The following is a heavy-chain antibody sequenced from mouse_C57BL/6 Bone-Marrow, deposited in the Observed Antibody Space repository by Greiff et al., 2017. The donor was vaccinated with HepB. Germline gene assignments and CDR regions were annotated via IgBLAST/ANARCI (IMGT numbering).Heavy chain of an antibody. Sequence: QVHVKQSGAELVKPGASVKISCKASGYAFSSYWMNWVKQRPGKGLEWIGQIYPGDGDTNYNGKFKGKATLTADKSSSTAYMQLSSLTSEDSAVYFCARTYAMDYWGQGTSVTVSS. J-gene: IGHJ4*01. CDR3: ARTYAMDY. CDR1: GYAFSSYW. V-gene: IGHV1-80*01. CDR2: IYPGDGDT.